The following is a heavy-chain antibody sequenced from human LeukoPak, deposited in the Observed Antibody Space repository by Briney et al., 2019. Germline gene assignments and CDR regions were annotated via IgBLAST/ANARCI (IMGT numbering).Heavy chain of an antibody. CDR3: ARDADMENAFDI. V-gene: IGHV3-21*01. Sequence: GGSLRLSCAASGFTFSSYSMNRVRQAPGKVLAWVSSISSSSSYIYYADSVKGRFTISRDNAKNSLYLQMNSLRAEDTAVYYCARDADMENAFDIWGQGTMVTVSS. D-gene: IGHD3-9*01. CDR1: GFTFSSYS. CDR2: ISSSSSYI. J-gene: IGHJ3*02.